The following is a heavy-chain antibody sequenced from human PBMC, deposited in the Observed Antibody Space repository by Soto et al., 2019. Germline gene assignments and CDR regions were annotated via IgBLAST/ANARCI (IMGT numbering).Heavy chain of an antibody. CDR1: GDSISSSSYY. Sequence: WETLSLTCTVSGDSISSSSYYWGWIRQPPGEGLEWIGSIYYSGSTYYNPSLKSRVTISVDKSKKQFSLKLSSVTAADTAVYYCARTGGYFDYWGQGTLVTVS. CDR2: IYYSGST. J-gene: IGHJ4*02. CDR3: ARTGGYFDY. V-gene: IGHV4-39*01. D-gene: IGHD7-27*01.